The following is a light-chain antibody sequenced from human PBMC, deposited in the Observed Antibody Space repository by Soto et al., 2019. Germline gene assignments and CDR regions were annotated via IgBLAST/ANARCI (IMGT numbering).Light chain of an antibody. CDR3: LQDYNYPYT. CDR1: QGIRND. Sequence: AMQMTQSPSSLSASVGDRVSITCRASQGIRNDLGWYQQKPGKAPKLLIYASSSLQSGVPSRFSGSGSATDFTLTITSLQHEDFATYYCLQDYNYPYTFGQGTKVDSK. CDR2: ASS. J-gene: IGKJ2*01. V-gene: IGKV1-6*01.